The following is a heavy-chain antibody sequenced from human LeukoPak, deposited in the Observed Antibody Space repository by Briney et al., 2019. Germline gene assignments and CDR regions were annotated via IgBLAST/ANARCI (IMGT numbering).Heavy chain of an antibody. CDR2: ISHDGSSK. CDR3: AREAFYGSGSYFGYFDY. V-gene: IGHV3-30*03. Sequence: GGSLRLSCTGSGFTFSNYAIHWVRQPPGRGLEWLAVISHDGSSKSYADSVKGRFTIPRDTSENTLYLVLSRLRLEDTAVYYGAREAFYGSGSYFGYFDYWGQGTLVTVSS. CDR1: GFTFSNYA. D-gene: IGHD3-10*01. J-gene: IGHJ4*02.